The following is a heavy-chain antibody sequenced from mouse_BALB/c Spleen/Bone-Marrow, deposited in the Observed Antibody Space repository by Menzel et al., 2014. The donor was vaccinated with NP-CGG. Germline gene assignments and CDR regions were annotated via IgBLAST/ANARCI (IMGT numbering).Heavy chain of an antibody. CDR3: ARPYRYYFDY. J-gene: IGHJ2*01. D-gene: IGHD2-14*01. Sequence: EVMLVESGGGLVQPGGSLKLSCAASGFTFSSYGMSWVRQTPDKRLELVATINSNGGSTYYPDSVKGRFTISRDNAKNTLYLQMSSLESEDTAMYYCARPYRYYFDYWGQGTTLTVSS. CDR1: GFTFSSYG. V-gene: IGHV5-6-3*01. CDR2: INSNGGST.